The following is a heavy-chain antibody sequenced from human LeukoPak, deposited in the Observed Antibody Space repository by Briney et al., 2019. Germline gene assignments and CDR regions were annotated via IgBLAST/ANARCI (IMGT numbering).Heavy chain of an antibody. CDR1: GFTFSSYS. V-gene: IGHV3-21*01. CDR2: ISSSSSYI. D-gene: IGHD3-10*01. J-gene: IGHJ4*02. CDR3: ARGYGSGSYSSLFDY. Sequence: PGGSLRLSCAASGFTFSSYSMNWVRQAPGKGLEWVSSISSSSSYIYYADSVKGRFTISRDNAKNSLYLQMNSLRAEDTAVYYCARGYGSGSYSSLFDYWGQGTLVTVSS.